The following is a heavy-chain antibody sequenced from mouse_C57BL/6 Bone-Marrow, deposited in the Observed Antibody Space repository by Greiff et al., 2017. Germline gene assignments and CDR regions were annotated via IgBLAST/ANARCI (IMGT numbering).Heavy chain of an antibody. V-gene: IGHV5-9*01. D-gene: IGHD1-1*01. CDR2: ISGGGGNT. CDR3: ARQVTTVLATKYFDV. Sequence: EVHLVESGGGLVKPGGSLKLSCAASGFTFSSYTMSWVRQTPEKRRQWVAAISGGGGNTYYPDSVKGRFTISRDNDKNILYLQMSSLRSEDTALYYCARQVTTVLATKYFDVWGTGTTVTVSS. J-gene: IGHJ1*03. CDR1: GFTFSSYT.